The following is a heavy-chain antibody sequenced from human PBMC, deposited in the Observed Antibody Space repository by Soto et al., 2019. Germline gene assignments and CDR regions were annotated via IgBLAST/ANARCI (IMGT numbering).Heavy chain of an antibody. J-gene: IGHJ6*03. CDR1: GFTFSSYA. V-gene: IGHV3-21*01. Sequence: GGSLRLSCAASGFTFSSYAMNWVRQAPGKGLEWVSSISSTSTYIFYADSVKGRFTISRDNAESSLYLQMNSLRAEDTAVYYCARELYGSGADGSYYYMDVWGTGTTVTVSS. CDR3: ARELYGSGADGSYYYMDV. CDR2: ISSTSTYI. D-gene: IGHD3-10*01.